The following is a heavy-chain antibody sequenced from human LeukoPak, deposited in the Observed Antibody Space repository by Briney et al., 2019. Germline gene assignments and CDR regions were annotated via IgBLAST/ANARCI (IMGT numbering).Heavy chain of an antibody. J-gene: IGHJ4*02. Sequence: PGGSLRLSCAASGFTVSSNYMSWVREAPGKGLEGVSVIYSGGSTYYVDSVKGRFTISRDNSKNTLFLQMNSLRAEDTAVYYCATIGSRFDSSGYSQLGYFDHWGQGTLVTVSS. V-gene: IGHV3-53*01. CDR3: ATIGSRFDSSGYSQLGYFDH. CDR1: GFTVSSNY. D-gene: IGHD3-22*01. CDR2: IYSGGST.